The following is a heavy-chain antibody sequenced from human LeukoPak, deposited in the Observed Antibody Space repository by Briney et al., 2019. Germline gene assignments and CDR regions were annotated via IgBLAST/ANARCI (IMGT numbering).Heavy chain of an antibody. Sequence: GGSLRLSCAASGFTFSSYSMNWVRQAPGKGLEWVSSISSSSSTIYYADSVKGRFTISRDNAKNSLYLQMNSLRAEDTAVYYCARDPRRGFLEDAFDIWGQGTMVTVSS. CDR1: GFTFSSYS. CDR2: ISSSSSTI. J-gene: IGHJ3*02. CDR3: ARDPRRGFLEDAFDI. V-gene: IGHV3-48*01. D-gene: IGHD3-3*01.